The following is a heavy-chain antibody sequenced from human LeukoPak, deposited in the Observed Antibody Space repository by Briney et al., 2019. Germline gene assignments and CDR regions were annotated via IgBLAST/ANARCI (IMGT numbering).Heavy chain of an antibody. CDR2: IYSDGST. V-gene: IGHV3-66*01. CDR3: ARDFDSSGYPGY. CDR1: GFTVSSNY. J-gene: IGHJ4*02. Sequence: GGSLRLSCAASGFTVSSNYMSWVRQAPGKGLELVSVIYSDGSTYYADYVKGRFTISRDNSKNTLYLQMTSLRAEDTAVYYCARDFDSSGYPGYWGQGTLVTVSS. D-gene: IGHD3-22*01.